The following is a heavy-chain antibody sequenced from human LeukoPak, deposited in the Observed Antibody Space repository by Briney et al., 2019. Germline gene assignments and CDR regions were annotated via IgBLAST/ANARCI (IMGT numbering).Heavy chain of an antibody. V-gene: IGHV3-48*03. CDR2: ISSSGSSI. CDR3: ARDRYYGSGSFDY. CDR1: GFPFCSHE. Sequence: GGSLRLSCAASGFPFCSHEMNWVRQAPGKGVEWVSYISSSGSSIHYADSVKGRFTISRDNANNSLYLQMNSLRAEDTAVYYCARDRYYGSGSFDYWGQGTLVTVSS. J-gene: IGHJ4*02. D-gene: IGHD3-10*01.